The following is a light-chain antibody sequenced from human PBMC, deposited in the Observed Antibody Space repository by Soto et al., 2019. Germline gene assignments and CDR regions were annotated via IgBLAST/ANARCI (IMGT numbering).Light chain of an antibody. CDR3: QQYDNVPFT. J-gene: IGKJ4*01. CDR2: DAS. Sequence: DIQMTQSPSSLSASVGDRVTITCQASQDISNYLNWYQQKPGKAPKLLIYDASNLKTGVPSRFSGSGSGTDFTFTISSLQPDDIATYYCQQYDNVPFTFGGGTKVEIK. CDR1: QDISNY. V-gene: IGKV1-33*01.